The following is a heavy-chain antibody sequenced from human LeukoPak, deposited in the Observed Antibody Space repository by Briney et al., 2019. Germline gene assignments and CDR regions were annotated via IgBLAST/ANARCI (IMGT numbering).Heavy chain of an antibody. CDR3: ARLLGAND. CDR2: CRDKANSYTT. CDR1: GFTFTDHS. V-gene: IGHV3-72*01. Sequence: PGGSLRLSCVASGFTFTDHSMDWVRQAPGKGLEWVGRCRDKANSYTTEYAASVKGRFTISRDDSKSSLYLQMNSLETEDTAVYYCARLLGANDWGQGTLVTVSS. D-gene: IGHD1-26*01. J-gene: IGHJ4*02.